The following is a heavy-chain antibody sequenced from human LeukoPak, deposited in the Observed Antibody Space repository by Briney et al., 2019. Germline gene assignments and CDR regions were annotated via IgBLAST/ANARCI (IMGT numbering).Heavy chain of an antibody. Sequence: PGGSLRLSCAASGFTFSSYGMHWVRQAPGKGLEWVAFIRYDGSNKYYADSVKGRFTISRDNSKNTLYLQMNSLRAEDTAVYYCAKTPGYSSSWYVLDYYMDVWGKGTTVTISS. CDR3: AKTPGYSSSWYVLDYYMDV. J-gene: IGHJ6*03. V-gene: IGHV3-30*02. D-gene: IGHD6-13*01. CDR1: GFTFSSYG. CDR2: IRYDGSNK.